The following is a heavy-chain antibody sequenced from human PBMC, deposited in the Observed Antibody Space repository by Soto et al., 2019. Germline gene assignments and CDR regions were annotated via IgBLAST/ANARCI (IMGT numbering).Heavy chain of an antibody. Sequence: GESLKISCKGSGYSFTSYWIGWVRQMPGKGLEWMGIIYPGDSDTRYSPSFQGQVTISADKSINTAYLQWSSLKASDSAMYYCARHGPEDVGADAFDIWGQGTMVTVSS. CDR3: ARHGPEDVGADAFDI. V-gene: IGHV5-51*01. CDR2: IYPGDSDT. CDR1: GYSFTSYW. J-gene: IGHJ3*02. D-gene: IGHD1-26*01.